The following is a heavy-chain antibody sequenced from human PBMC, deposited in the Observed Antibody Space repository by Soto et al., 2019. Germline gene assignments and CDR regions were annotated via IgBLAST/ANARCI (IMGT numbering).Heavy chain of an antibody. CDR2: INPSSGST. J-gene: IGHJ4*02. D-gene: IGHD6-19*01. Sequence: ASVTVSCKASGYTFTSYYIHWVRQAPGQGLEWMGIINPSSGSTSYAQKFQGRVTMTRDTSTSTVYMELSSLRSEDTAVYYCARGSVAGRRFDYWGQGTLVTVSS. V-gene: IGHV1-46*01. CDR3: ARGSVAGRRFDY. CDR1: GYTFTSYY.